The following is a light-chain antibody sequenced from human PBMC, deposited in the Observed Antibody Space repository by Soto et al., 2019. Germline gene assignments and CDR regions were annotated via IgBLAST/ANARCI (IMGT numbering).Light chain of an antibody. J-gene: IGLJ1*01. CDR3: QVWDSSSDHYV. V-gene: IGLV3-21*04. Sequence: SYELTQPPSVSVAPGKTARITCGGNNVGSKNVHWYQQKPGQAPVLVMYYNSDRPSGIPERFSGSNSGNTAALTISRIEAGDETDYYCQVWDSSSDHYVFGTGTKVTVL. CDR1: NVGSKN. CDR2: YNS.